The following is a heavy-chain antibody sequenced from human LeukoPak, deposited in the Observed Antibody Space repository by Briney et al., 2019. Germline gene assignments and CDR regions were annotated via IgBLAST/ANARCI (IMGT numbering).Heavy chain of an antibody. CDR1: GFTFSNYR. CDR3: ARHFDF. Sequence: GSLRLSCAASGFTFSNYRMNWVRQPPGKGLEWVGTVSYSGSTYYNPSLKSRLTISLDTSKNQFSLNLNSVTAADTAVYYCARHFDFWGQGAPVTVSS. CDR2: VSYSGST. V-gene: IGHV4-39*01. J-gene: IGHJ4*02.